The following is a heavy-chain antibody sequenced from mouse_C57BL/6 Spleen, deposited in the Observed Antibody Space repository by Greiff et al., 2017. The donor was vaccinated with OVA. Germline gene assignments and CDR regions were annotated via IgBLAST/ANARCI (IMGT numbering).Heavy chain of an antibody. J-gene: IGHJ4*01. CDR2: INPSSGYT. CDR3: ARGAYYSNLYAMDY. V-gene: IGHV1-4*01. Sequence: VQRVESGAELARPGASVKMSCKASGYTFTSYTMHWVKQRPGQGLEWIGYINPSSGYTKYNQKFKDKATLTADKSSSTSYMQLSSLTSEDSAVYDCARGAYYSNLYAMDYWGQGTSVTVSS. CDR1: GYTFTSYT. D-gene: IGHD2-5*01.